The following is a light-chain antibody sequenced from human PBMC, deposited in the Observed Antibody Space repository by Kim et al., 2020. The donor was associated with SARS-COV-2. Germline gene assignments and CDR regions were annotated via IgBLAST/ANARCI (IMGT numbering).Light chain of an antibody. CDR1: QVVTKY. V-gene: IGKV3-11*01. CDR2: DES. J-gene: IGKJ4*01. CDR3: QQRASWPVT. Sequence: LSPGERATHPGRATQVVTKYLAGFQQKHGQAPRLLIYDESKRATGIPARFSGSGSGTDFTLTISSLEPEDFAVYYCQQRASWPVTFGGGTKVDIK.